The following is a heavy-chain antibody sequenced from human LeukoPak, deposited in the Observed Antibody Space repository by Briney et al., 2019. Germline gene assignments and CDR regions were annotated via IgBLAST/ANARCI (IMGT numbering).Heavy chain of an antibody. D-gene: IGHD3-16*02. CDR3: AISPVWGSYRIFGLDY. Sequence: ASVKVSCKASGYTFTGYYMHWVRQAPGQGLEWMGRITPNSGGTNYAQKFQGRVTMTRDTSISTAYMELSRLRSDDTAVYYCAISPVWGSYRIFGLDYWGQGTLVTVSS. CDR1: GYTFTGYY. V-gene: IGHV1-2*06. CDR2: ITPNSGGT. J-gene: IGHJ4*02.